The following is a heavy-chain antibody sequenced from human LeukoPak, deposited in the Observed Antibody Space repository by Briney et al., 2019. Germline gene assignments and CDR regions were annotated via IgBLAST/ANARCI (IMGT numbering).Heavy chain of an antibody. D-gene: IGHD5-12*01. CDR3: AKDPAIAATVVLKYYYYYYMDV. V-gene: IGHV3-23*01. J-gene: IGHJ6*03. CDR2: ISGGGGST. Sequence: PGGSLRLSCAASGFTFSSYGMSWVRQAPGKGLEWVSAISGGGGSTDYADSVKGRFTISRDNSKNTLYLQMNSLRAEDTAVYYCAKDPAIAATVVLKYYYYYYMDVWGKGTTVTISS. CDR1: GFTFSSYG.